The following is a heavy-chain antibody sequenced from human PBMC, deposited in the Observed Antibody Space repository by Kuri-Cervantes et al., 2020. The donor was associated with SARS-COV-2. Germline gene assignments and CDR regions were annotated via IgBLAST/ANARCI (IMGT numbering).Heavy chain of an antibody. V-gene: IGHV4-59*01. CDR2: IYYSGST. D-gene: IGHD2-21*01. CDR3: ARTDSPPLNWFDP. CDR1: GGSISSYY. Sequence: SETLSLTCTVSGGSISSYYWSWIRQLPGKGLEWIGYIYYSGSTNYNPSLKSRVTISVDTSKNQFSLKLSSVTAADTAVYYCARTDSPPLNWFDPWGQGTLVTVSS. J-gene: IGHJ5*02.